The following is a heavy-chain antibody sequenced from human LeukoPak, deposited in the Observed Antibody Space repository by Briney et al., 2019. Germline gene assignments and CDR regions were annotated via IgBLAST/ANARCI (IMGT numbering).Heavy chain of an antibody. V-gene: IGHV3-7*01. D-gene: IGHD2-21*01. CDR3: AMGGVWSQPYFDS. J-gene: IGHJ4*02. Sequence: GGSLRLSCAASGFTFSRYWMSWVRQAPGKGLEWVASIRQDESEKYYVESVKGRFTTSRDNTKKSLYLQMKSLRAEDTAVYFCAMGGVWSQPYFDSWGQGTLVIVSS. CDR1: GFTFSRYW. CDR2: IRQDESEK.